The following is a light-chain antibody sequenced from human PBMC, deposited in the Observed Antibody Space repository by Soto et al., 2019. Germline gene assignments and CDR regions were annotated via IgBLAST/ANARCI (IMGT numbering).Light chain of an antibody. CDR2: KVS. J-gene: IGKJ5*01. V-gene: IGKV2-30*02. Sequence: DVVMTQSPLSLPVTLGQPASISCRSNQSLVHSDGIAYFSWFQXRQGRSPRRXIYKVSNRDSGVPARFSGSGSGTDLAMKISRVEAEDGGVYYCMQGTHWPITFGQGTRLEIK. CDR1: QSLVHSDGIAY. CDR3: MQGTHWPIT.